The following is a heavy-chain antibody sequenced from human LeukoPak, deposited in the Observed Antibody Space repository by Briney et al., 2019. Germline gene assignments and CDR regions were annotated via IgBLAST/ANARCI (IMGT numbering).Heavy chain of an antibody. CDR2: TYYRSKWYN. V-gene: IGHV6-1*01. J-gene: IGHJ2*01. D-gene: IGHD6-13*01. CDR3: AKVSSDSSSWYGNWYFDL. Sequence: SQTLSLTCAISGDSVSSNSAAWNWIRQSPSRGLEWLGRTYYRSKWYNDYAVSVKSRITINPDTSKNQFSLQLNSVTPEDTAVYYCAKVSSDSSSWYGNWYFDLWGRGTLVTVSS. CDR1: GDSVSSNSAA.